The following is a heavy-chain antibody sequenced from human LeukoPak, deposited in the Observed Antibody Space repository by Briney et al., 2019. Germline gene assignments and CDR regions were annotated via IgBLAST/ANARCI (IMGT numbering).Heavy chain of an antibody. D-gene: IGHD5-12*01. Sequence: ASVKVSCKASGYTFTSYYMHWVRQAPGQGLEWMGIINPSGGSTSYAQKFQGRVTMTRDTSTSTVYMELSSPRSEDTAVYYCARDVVRGYSGYGRYFDYWGQGTLVTVTS. CDR3: ARDVVRGYSGYGRYFDY. J-gene: IGHJ4*02. CDR2: INPSGGST. V-gene: IGHV1-46*01. CDR1: GYTFTSYY.